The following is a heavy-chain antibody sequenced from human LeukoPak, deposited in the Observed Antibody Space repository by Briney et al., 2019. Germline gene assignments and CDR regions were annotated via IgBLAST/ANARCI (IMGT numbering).Heavy chain of an antibody. CDR3: ARELISGDWTWDI. J-gene: IGHJ3*02. Sequence: ASVKVSCKASGYTFTTYSINWVRQAPGQGLEWMGIINPSGGSTTYAQKFQGRVTMTRDTSTSTVHMELSSLRSEDTAVYYCARELISGDWTWDIWGQGTMVTVSS. CDR2: INPSGGST. D-gene: IGHD2-21*02. V-gene: IGHV1-46*01. CDR1: GYTFTTYS.